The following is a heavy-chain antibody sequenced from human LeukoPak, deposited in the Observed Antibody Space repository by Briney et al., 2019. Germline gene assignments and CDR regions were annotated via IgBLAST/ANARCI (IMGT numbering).Heavy chain of an antibody. CDR3: ARHPIAAGGAYNWFDP. V-gene: IGHV5-51*01. J-gene: IGHJ5*02. D-gene: IGHD6-13*01. Sequence: GESLKISRKGSGYGSGYSFTSHWIAWVRQMPGKGLEWMWIIYPRHSNTIYSPSFHGQVTISVDTSINTAYLQWISLKASDTAMYYCARHPIAAGGAYNWFDPWGQGTLVTVSS. CDR1: GYSFTSHW. CDR2: IYPRHSNT.